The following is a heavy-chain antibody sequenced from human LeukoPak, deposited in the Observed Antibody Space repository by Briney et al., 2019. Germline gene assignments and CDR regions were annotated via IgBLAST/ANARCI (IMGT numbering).Heavy chain of an antibody. CDR3: ATSFLTGDSHPFDC. D-gene: IGHD7-27*01. Sequence: ASVKVSCKASGYTFTSYGISWVRQAPGQGLEWMGWISAYNGNTNYAQKLQGRVTMTTDASTSTAYMELRSLRSDDTAVYYCATSFLTGDSHPFDCWGQGTLVTVSS. CDR2: ISAYNGNT. CDR1: GYTFTSYG. V-gene: IGHV1-18*01. J-gene: IGHJ4*02.